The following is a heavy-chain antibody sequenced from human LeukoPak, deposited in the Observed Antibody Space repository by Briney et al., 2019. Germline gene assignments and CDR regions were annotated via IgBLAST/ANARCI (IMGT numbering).Heavy chain of an antibody. CDR2: ISSSSTI. J-gene: IGHJ4*02. CDR3: ARDGPEPR. D-gene: IGHD1-14*01. V-gene: IGHV3-48*04. CDR1: GFTFSSYS. Sequence: GGSLRLSCAASGFTFSSYSMNWVRQAPGKGLEWVSYISSSSTIYYADSVKGRFTISRDNAKNSLYLQMNSLRAEDTAVYYCARDGPEPRWGQGTLVTVSS.